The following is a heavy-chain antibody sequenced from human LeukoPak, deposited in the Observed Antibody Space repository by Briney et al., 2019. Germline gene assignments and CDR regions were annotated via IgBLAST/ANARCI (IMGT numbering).Heavy chain of an antibody. D-gene: IGHD6-13*01. CDR3: AREGGYVWQQLVRPRGGRAYYFDY. CDR1: GYTFTSYY. V-gene: IGHV1-46*01. Sequence: WASVKVSCKASGYTFTSYYMHWVRQAPGQGLEWMGIINPSGGSTSYAQKFQGRVTMTRDMSTSTVYMELSSLRSEDTAVYYCAREGGYVWQQLVRPRGGRAYYFDYWGQGTLVTVSS. J-gene: IGHJ4*02. CDR2: INPSGGST.